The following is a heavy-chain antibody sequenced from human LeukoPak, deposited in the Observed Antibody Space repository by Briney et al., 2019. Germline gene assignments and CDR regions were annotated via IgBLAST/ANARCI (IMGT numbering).Heavy chain of an antibody. D-gene: IGHD3-3*01. Sequence: SETLSLTCAVSGGSISSGGYYWSWIRQPPGKGLEWIGYIYYSGSTNYNPSLKSRVTISVDTSKNQFSLKLSSVTAADTAVYYCARHLTDFWSGYVWFDPWGQGTLVTVSS. CDR3: ARHLTDFWSGYVWFDP. V-gene: IGHV4-61*08. CDR1: GGSISSGGYY. CDR2: IYYSGST. J-gene: IGHJ5*02.